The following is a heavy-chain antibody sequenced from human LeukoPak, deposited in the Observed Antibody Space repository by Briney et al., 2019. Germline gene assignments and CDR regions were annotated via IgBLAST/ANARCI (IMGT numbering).Heavy chain of an antibody. Sequence: SETLSLTCAVYGGSLSNYYWNWIRQPPGKGLEWIGEIGHNGNTNYNPSLKSRVTISVDTSKNQFSLKLSSVTAADTAVYYCARANSDAFDYWGQGTLVTVSS. CDR3: ARANSDAFDY. J-gene: IGHJ4*02. CDR1: GGSLSNYY. V-gene: IGHV4-34*01. D-gene: IGHD1/OR15-1a*01. CDR2: IGHNGNT.